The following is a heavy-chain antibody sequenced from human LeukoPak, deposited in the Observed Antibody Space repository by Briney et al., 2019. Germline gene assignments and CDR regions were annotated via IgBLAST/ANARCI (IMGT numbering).Heavy chain of an antibody. CDR1: GFTFSSYS. CDR2: ISSSSSYI. J-gene: IGHJ4*02. Sequence: GGSLRLSCAASGFTFSSYSMNWVRQAPGKGLEWVSSISSSSSYIYYADSVKGRFTISRDNAKNSLYLQMNSLRAEDTAVYYCAREGGGYTTYYFDYWGQGTLVTVSS. D-gene: IGHD5-12*01. CDR3: AREGGGYTTYYFDY. V-gene: IGHV3-21*04.